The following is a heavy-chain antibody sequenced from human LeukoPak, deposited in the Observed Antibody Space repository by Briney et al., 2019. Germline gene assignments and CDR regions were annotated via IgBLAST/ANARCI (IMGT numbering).Heavy chain of an antibody. Sequence: GGSLRLSCAASGFTFSSYAMSWVRQAPGKGLEWVGRIRNKANSDTTQYAASVKGRFTISRDDSKNSLYLQMNSLKTEDTGVYYCARTSYYYASPNDYWGQGTLVTVSS. D-gene: IGHD3-10*01. CDR2: IRNKANSDTT. V-gene: IGHV3-72*01. CDR3: ARTSYYYASPNDY. J-gene: IGHJ4*02. CDR1: GFTFSSYA.